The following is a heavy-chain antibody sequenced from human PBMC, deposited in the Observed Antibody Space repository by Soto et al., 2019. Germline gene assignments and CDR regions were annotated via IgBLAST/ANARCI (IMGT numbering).Heavy chain of an antibody. CDR2: IFSNDEK. V-gene: IGHV2-26*01. CDR3: ARIHPYDFWSGYYRYYYGMDV. J-gene: IGHJ6*02. CDR1: GFSLSNARMG. Sequence: SGPTLVNPTETLTLTCTVSGFSLSNARMGVSWIRQPPGKALEWLAHIFSNDEKSYSTSLKSRLTISKDTSKSQVALTMTNMDPVDTATYYCARIHPYDFWSGYYRYYYGMDVWGQGTTVTVSS. D-gene: IGHD3-3*01.